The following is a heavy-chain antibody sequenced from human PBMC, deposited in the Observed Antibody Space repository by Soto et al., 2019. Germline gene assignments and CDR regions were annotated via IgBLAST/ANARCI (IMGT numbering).Heavy chain of an antibody. CDR1: GGSISSYY. CDR3: ARGGTYYDILTGLRLNWFDP. Sequence: SGTLSLTCTASGGSISSYYWSWIRQPPGKGLEWIGYIYYSGSTNYNPSLKSRVTISVDTSKNQFSLKLSSVTAADTAVYYCARGGTYYDILTGLRLNWFDPWGQGTLVNVSS. D-gene: IGHD3-9*01. V-gene: IGHV4-59*01. J-gene: IGHJ5*02. CDR2: IYYSGST.